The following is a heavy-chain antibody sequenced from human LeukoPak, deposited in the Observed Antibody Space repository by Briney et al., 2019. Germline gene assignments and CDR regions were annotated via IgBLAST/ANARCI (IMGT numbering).Heavy chain of an antibody. CDR3: AKDSLSGYYWGIFDY. CDR2: TSGSGDDT. CDR1: GFTINLYD. V-gene: IGHV3-23*01. D-gene: IGHD3-22*01. Sequence: GGYLRLSCAASGFTINLYDMSWVRQAPGKGLEWISTTSGSGDDTYYAESVKGRFTISRDNSKNTLYLQMNSLRAEDTAVYYCAKDSLSGYYWGIFDYWGQGTLVNVSS. J-gene: IGHJ4*02.